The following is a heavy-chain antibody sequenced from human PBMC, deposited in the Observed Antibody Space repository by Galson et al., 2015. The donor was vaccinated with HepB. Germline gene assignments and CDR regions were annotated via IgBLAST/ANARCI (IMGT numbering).Heavy chain of an antibody. CDR3: ARDESSGSSELDY. D-gene: IGHD1-26*01. CDR1: GFTFSSHG. J-gene: IGHJ4*02. V-gene: IGHV3-33*01. Sequence: SLRLSCAASGFTFSSHGMHWVRQAPGKGLEWVAVIWYDGSNKYYADSVKGRFTISRDNSKNTLYLQMNSLRAEDTAVYYCARDESSGSSELDYWGQGTLVTVSS. CDR2: IWYDGSNK.